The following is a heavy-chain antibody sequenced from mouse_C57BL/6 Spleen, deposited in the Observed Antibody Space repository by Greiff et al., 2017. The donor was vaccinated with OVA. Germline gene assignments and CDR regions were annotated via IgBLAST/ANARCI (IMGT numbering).Heavy chain of an antibody. CDR3: ARGGYEGYFDY. CDR1: GYTFTSYW. J-gene: IGHJ2*01. D-gene: IGHD3-1*01. Sequence: LQESGAELVMPGASVKLSCKASGYTFTSYWMHWVKQRPGQGLEWIGEIDPSDSYTNYNQKFKGKSTLTVDKSSSTAYMQLSSLTSEDSAVYYCARGGYEGYFDYWGQGTTLTVSS. V-gene: IGHV1-69*01. CDR2: IDPSDSYT.